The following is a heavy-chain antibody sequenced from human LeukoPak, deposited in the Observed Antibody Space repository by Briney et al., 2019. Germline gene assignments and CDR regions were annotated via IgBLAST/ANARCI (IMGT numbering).Heavy chain of an antibody. Sequence: SETLSPTCTVSGYSITNGYYWGWIRQPPGKGLEWIGSIYHDGRIDYNPSLKSRVTISRDTSNDQFSLKLSSVTAADTAMYYCARDTSPGITGTYWGQGTLVTVSS. CDR3: ARDTSPGITGTY. D-gene: IGHD1-20*01. CDR1: GYSITNGYY. CDR2: IYHDGRI. V-gene: IGHV4-38-2*02. J-gene: IGHJ4*02.